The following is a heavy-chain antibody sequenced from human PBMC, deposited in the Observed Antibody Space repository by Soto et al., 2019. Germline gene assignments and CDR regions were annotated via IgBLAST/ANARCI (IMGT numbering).Heavy chain of an antibody. CDR2: IYYSGST. CDR1: GGSISSGGYY. J-gene: IGHJ4*02. V-gene: IGHV4-31*03. Sequence: QVQLQESGPGLVKPSQTLSLTCTVSGGSISSGGYYWSWIRQHPGKGLEWIGYIYYSGSTYYNPSLKSRVTISVDTSKNQFSLKLSSVTAADTAVYYCAREVDTAMSGYFDYWGQGTLVTVSS. CDR3: AREVDTAMSGYFDY. D-gene: IGHD5-18*01.